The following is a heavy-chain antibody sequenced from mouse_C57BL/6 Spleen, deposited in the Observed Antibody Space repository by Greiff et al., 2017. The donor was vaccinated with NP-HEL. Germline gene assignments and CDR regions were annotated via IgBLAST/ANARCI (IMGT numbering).Heavy chain of an antibody. CDR2: IDPEDGET. D-gene: IGHD2-4*01. J-gene: IGHJ3*01. V-gene: IGHV14-2*01. Sequence: VQLQQSGAELVKPGASVKLSCTASGFNFKDYYMHWVKQRTEQGLEWIGRIDPEDGETKYDPKFQGKATITADKSSNTAYLQLSSLTSEDTAVYYCASYQGYDYVAWFAYWGQGALVTVSA. CDR1: GFNFKDYY. CDR3: ASYQGYDYVAWFAY.